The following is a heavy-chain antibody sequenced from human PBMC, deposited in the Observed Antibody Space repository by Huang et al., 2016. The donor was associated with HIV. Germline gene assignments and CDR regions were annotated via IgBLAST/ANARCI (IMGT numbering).Heavy chain of an antibody. CDR3: ARSAYGDLDY. J-gene: IGHJ4*02. V-gene: IGHV1-8*02. D-gene: IGHD4-17*01. Sequence: QVHLVQSGAEVKKPGASVKVSCKASGYPLTNYDINWVRQAPGRGLEWMGWMNPNTGNTGCAQSFQGRVTMTRKTSITTAYMELTSLTSEDTAVYYCARSAYGDLDYWGLGTLVIVSS. CDR1: GYPLTNYD. CDR2: MNPNTGNT.